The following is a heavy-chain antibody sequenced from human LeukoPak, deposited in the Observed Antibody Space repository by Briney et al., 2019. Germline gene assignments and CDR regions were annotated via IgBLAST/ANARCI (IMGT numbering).Heavy chain of an antibody. CDR1: GFTFSSYW. J-gene: IGHJ6*02. D-gene: IGHD7-27*01. CDR2: IKQDGSEK. Sequence: GGSLRLSCAASGFTFSSYWMSWVRQAPGKGLEWVANIKQDGSEKYYVDSVKGRFTISRENSKNTLYLQMNSLRAEDTAVYYCAKDLWASYYYYGMDVWGQGTTVTVSS. CDR3: AKDLWASYYYYGMDV. V-gene: IGHV3-7*01.